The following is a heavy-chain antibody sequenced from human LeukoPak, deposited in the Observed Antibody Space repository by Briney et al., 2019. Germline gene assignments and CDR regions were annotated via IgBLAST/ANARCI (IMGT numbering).Heavy chain of an antibody. Sequence: ASVKVSCKASGYTFTGYYMHWVRQAPGQGLEWMGWINPNSGGTNYAQKFQGRVTMTRDTSISTAYMELSRLRSDDTAVYYCERVGSSWYRVSGIWGQGTLVTVSS. CDR1: GYTFTGYY. V-gene: IGHV1-2*02. CDR2: INPNSGGT. D-gene: IGHD6-13*01. J-gene: IGHJ4*02. CDR3: ERVGSSWYRVSGI.